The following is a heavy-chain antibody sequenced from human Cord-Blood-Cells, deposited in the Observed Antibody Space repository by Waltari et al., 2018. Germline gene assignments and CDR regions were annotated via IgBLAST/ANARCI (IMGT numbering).Heavy chain of an antibody. Sequence: QVQLQESGPGLVKPSETLSLTCPVSGGSISSHYWSWIRQPPGKGLEWIGYIYYSGSTNYNPSLKSRVTISVDTSKNQFSLKLSSVTAADTAVYYCASITGTTFAFDIWGQGTMVTVSS. CDR2: IYYSGST. CDR1: GGSISSHY. D-gene: IGHD1-7*01. V-gene: IGHV4-59*11. CDR3: ASITGTTFAFDI. J-gene: IGHJ3*02.